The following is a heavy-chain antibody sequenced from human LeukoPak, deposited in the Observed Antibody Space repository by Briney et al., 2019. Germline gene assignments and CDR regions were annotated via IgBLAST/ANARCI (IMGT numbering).Heavy chain of an antibody. CDR2: ISSSSSYI. J-gene: IGHJ3*02. CDR1: GFTFSSYS. D-gene: IGHD1-26*01. V-gene: IGHV3-21*04. Sequence: PGGSLRLSCAASGFTFSSYSMNWVRQAPGKGLEWVSSISSSSSYIYYADSVKGRFTMSRDNSKNTLYLQMNSLRAEDTAVYYCAKDWGAGEGAFDIWGQGTMVTVSS. CDR3: AKDWGAGEGAFDI.